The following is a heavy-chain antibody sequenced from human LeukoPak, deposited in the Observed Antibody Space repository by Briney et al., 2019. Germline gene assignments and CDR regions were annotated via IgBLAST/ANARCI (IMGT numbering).Heavy chain of an antibody. Sequence: SETLSLACTVSGGSITSGSYHWGWIRQSPGKGLEWIGNTYYTGSAYYRPSLQSRVSISVDTSKKEFSLKLTSVTAADTAVYYCARDRDGYAYSFDYWGQGTLVTVSS. CDR1: GGSITSGSYH. J-gene: IGHJ4*02. V-gene: IGHV4-39*02. CDR3: ARDRDGYAYSFDY. CDR2: TYYTGSA. D-gene: IGHD5-24*01.